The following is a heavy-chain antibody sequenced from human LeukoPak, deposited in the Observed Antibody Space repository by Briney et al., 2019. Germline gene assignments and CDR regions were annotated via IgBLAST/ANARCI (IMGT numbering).Heavy chain of an antibody. D-gene: IGHD2-21*01. CDR3: AKDPETYSSRWFDS. V-gene: IGHV3-23*01. Sequence: GGSLRLSCAASGFTFSNYAMSWVRQAPGKGPEWVSSLSDNGGSPYYADSVKGRFTISRDNSKNTLHLHMNSLRVEDTAVYYCAKDPETYSSRWFDSWGQGTLVTVSS. CDR1: GFTFSNYA. J-gene: IGHJ5*01. CDR2: LSDNGGSP.